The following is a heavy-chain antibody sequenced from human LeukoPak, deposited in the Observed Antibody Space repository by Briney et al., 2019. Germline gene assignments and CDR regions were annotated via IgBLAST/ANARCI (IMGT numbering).Heavy chain of an antibody. CDR1: GFTFSNYW. V-gene: IGHV3-74*01. D-gene: IGHD2-15*01. CDR2: INSDGSST. Sequence: PGGSLRLSCAASGFTFSNYWMHWVRQAPGKGLVWVSRINSDGSSTTYVDSVKGRFTISRDNAKNTLYLQMNSLRAEDTAVYYCARGSWRAVVAATLFDYWGQGTLVTVSS. CDR3: ARGSWRAVVAATLFDY. J-gene: IGHJ4*02.